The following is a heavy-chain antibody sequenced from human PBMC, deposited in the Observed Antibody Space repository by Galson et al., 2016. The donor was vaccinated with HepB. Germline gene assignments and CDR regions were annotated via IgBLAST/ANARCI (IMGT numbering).Heavy chain of an antibody. Sequence: PALAKPTQTLTLTCTFSGFSLSTTGVDVGWIRQPPGKTLEWLALISGHDGKRYTPSLKSRLTISKDTSKQQVLLTMTNVDPVDTATYYCIHSSDLHHAFDIWGQGTSVIVSS. J-gene: IGHJ3*02. CDR3: IHSSDLHHAFDI. CDR1: GFSLSTTGVD. V-gene: IGHV2-5*01. CDR2: ISGHDGK. D-gene: IGHD2-21*02.